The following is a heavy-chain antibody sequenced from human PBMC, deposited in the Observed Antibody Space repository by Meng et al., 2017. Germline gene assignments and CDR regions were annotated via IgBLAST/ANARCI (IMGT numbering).Heavy chain of an antibody. D-gene: IGHD3-10*01. CDR2: ISYDGSNK. CDR1: GFTFSSYA. Sequence: GGSLRLSCAASGFTFSSYAMHWVRQAPGKGLEWVAVISYDGSNKYYADSVKGRFTISRDNSKNTLYLQMNSLRAEDTAVYYCARDPSRRGVYGSGRPTGPADYWGQGTLVTVSS. V-gene: IGHV3-30*04. CDR3: ARDPSRRGVYGSGRPTGPADY. J-gene: IGHJ4*02.